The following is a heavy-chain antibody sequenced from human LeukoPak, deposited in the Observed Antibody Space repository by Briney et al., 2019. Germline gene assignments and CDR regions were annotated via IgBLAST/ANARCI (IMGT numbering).Heavy chain of an antibody. CDR3: ARGGELLRPADY. Sequence: SVKVSCKASGGTFSSYAISWVRQAPGQGLEWMGGIIPIFGTANYAQKFQGRVTITTDESTSTAYMELSSLRSEDTAVYYCARGGELLRPADYWGQGTLVTVSS. CDR2: IIPIFGTA. V-gene: IGHV1-69*05. D-gene: IGHD1-26*01. J-gene: IGHJ4*02. CDR1: GGTFSSYA.